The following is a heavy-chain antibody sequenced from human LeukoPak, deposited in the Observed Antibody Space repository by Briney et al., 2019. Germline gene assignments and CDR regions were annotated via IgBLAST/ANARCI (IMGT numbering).Heavy chain of an antibody. CDR3: ASGSNGDYAY. J-gene: IGHJ4*02. CDR1: GFTFSSYS. D-gene: IGHD4-17*01. Sequence: GGSLRLSCAASGFTFSSYSMKWVRQAPGKGLEWVSSISSSSSYIYYADSVKGRFTISRDNAKNSLYLQMNSLRAEDTAVYYCASGSNGDYAYWGQGTLVTVSS. V-gene: IGHV3-21*01. CDR2: ISSSSSYI.